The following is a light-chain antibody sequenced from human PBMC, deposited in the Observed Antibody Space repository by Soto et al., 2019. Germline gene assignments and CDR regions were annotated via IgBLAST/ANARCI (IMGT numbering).Light chain of an antibody. J-gene: IGKJ1*01. CDR2: AAS. CDR3: QQSYSTPRT. V-gene: IGKV1-39*01. Sequence: DIQMTQSPYSLSASVGDRVTITCRASQSISSYLNWYQQKPGKAPKVLIYAASSLQSGVPSRFSGSGSGTDFTLTISSLQPEDFATYYCQQSYSTPRTFGQGTKVDIK. CDR1: QSISSY.